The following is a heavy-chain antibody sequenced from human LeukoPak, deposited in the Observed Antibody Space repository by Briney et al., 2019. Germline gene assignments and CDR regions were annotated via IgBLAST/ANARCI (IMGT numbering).Heavy chain of an antibody. J-gene: IGHJ4*02. CDR2: IHYSGST. CDR1: GGSIRSGGDD. V-gene: IGHV4-31*03. Sequence: SETLSLTCTVSGGSIRSGGDDWSWIRQHPGKGLEWIGYIHYSGSTYYNPSLRSRVTISVDTSKNQFSLKLNSVTAADTAVYFCARGHEDYDSSGYYRFDYWGQGTLVTVSS. D-gene: IGHD3-22*01. CDR3: ARGHEDYDSSGYYRFDY.